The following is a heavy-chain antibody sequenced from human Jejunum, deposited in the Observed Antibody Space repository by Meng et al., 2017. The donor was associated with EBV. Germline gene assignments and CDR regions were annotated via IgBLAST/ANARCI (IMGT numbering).Heavy chain of an antibody. V-gene: IGHV2-5*02. J-gene: IGHJ4*02. CDR3: AHRPSTPLSATFDY. Sequence: QITLKESGPTLVKPTQTLTLPCPFSGFSFSTSGVGVGWIRQPPGKALEWLALIYWDDDKRYSPSLKSRLTITKDTSKTQVVLTMTNIDPVDTATYYCAHRPSTPLSATFDYWGQGTLVTVSS. CDR1: GFSFSTSGVG. CDR2: IYWDDDK. D-gene: IGHD2-15*01.